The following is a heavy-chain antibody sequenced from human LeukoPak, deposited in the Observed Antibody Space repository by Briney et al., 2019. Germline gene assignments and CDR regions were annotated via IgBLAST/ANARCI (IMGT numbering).Heavy chain of an antibody. J-gene: IGHJ6*03. V-gene: IGHV3-21*04. Sequence: GGSLRLSCAASGFTFSSYSMNWVRQAPGKGLEWVSSISSSSSYIYYADSVKGRFTISRDNSKNTLYLQMNSLRAEDTAVYYCANALTTGTTSYMDVWGKGTTVTISS. D-gene: IGHD1-1*01. CDR3: ANALTTGTTSYMDV. CDR1: GFTFSSYS. CDR2: ISSSSSYI.